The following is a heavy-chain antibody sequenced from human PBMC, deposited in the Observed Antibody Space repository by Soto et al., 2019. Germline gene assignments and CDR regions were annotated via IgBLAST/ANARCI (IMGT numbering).Heavy chain of an antibody. Sequence: QVQLQESGPGLVKTSETLSLTCTVSGGSISDSYWSWIRQSSGKGLDWIGYVSHTGSTSDNPSLRGRVSISLDPSKNQLALTLRFVTAGDTAVYYCARLTGTSVLDTCDIWGRGTEVTVSS. CDR2: VSHTGST. CDR1: GGSISDSY. V-gene: IGHV4-59*01. J-gene: IGHJ3*02. D-gene: IGHD1-20*01. CDR3: ARLTGTSVLDTCDI.